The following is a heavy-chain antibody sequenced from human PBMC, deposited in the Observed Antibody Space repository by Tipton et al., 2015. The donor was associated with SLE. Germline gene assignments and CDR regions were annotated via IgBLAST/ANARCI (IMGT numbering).Heavy chain of an antibody. CDR3: ASWGPIVYYYYYMDV. J-gene: IGHJ6*03. D-gene: IGHD3-16*01. V-gene: IGHV4-34*01. CDR2: INHSGST. Sequence: LRLSCAVYGGSFSGYYWSWIRQPPGKGLEWIGEINHSGSTNYNPSLKSRVTISVDTSKNQFSLKLSSVTAADTAAYYCASWGPIVYYYYYMDVWGKGTTVTVSS. CDR1: GGSFSGYY.